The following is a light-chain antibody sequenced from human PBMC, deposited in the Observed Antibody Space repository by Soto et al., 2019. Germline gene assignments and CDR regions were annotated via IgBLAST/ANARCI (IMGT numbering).Light chain of an antibody. CDR2: TAS. J-gene: IGKJ4*01. CDR1: QTINKY. Sequence: DIQMTQSPSSLSASVGDRVTITCRASQTINKYLNWYQQKPGGAPRLLIYTASTLQSEVPPRFSGSGSGTDFTLTITSLQPEDFATHYCQQNDSPPLTFGGGTKVEI. CDR3: QQNDSPPLT. V-gene: IGKV1-39*01.